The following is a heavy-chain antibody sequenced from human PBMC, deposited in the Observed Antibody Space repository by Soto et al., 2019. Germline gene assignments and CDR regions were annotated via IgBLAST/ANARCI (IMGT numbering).Heavy chain of an antibody. CDR2: ISAYNGNT. D-gene: IGHD6-19*01. Sequence: ASVKVSCKASGYTFTRYGISWVRQAPGQGLEWMGWISAYNGNTNYAQKLQGRVTMTTDTSTSTAYMELRSLRPDDTAVYYCARDRGIAVAGSSDYWGQGTLVTVSS. CDR1: GYTFTRYG. CDR3: ARDRGIAVAGSSDY. V-gene: IGHV1-18*01. J-gene: IGHJ4*02.